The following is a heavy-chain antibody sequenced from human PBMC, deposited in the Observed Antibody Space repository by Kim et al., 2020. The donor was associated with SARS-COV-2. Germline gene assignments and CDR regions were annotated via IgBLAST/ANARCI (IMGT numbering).Heavy chain of an antibody. Sequence: ASVKVSCKASGYTFTGYYMHWVRQAPGQGLEWMGWINPNSGGTNYAQKFQGRVTMTRDTSISTAYMELSRLRSDDTAVYYCARDERYCSGGSCPNWFDPWGQGTLVTVSS. V-gene: IGHV1-2*02. J-gene: IGHJ5*02. CDR2: INPNSGGT. D-gene: IGHD2-15*01. CDR3: ARDERYCSGGSCPNWFDP. CDR1: GYTFTGYY.